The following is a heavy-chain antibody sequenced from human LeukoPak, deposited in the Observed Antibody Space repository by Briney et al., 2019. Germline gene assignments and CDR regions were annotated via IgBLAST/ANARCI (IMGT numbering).Heavy chain of an antibody. V-gene: IGHV4-61*08. J-gene: IGHJ4*02. D-gene: IGHD6-13*01. CDR3: ARSLSGSSWLFDF. Sequence: PSETLSLTCTVSGGSISSGGYYWSWIRQHPGKGLEWIGYIWYSGSTNYNPSLKNRVTISVDTSKNQFSLKLSSVTAADTAVYYCARSLSGSSWLFDFWGQGTLVTVSS. CDR2: IWYSGST. CDR1: GGSISSGGYY.